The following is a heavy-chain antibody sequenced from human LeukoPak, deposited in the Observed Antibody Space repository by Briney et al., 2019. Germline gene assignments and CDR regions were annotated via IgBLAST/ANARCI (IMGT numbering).Heavy chain of an antibody. V-gene: IGHV3-7*01. CDR3: ARDLLLAAATHDAFDI. J-gene: IGHJ3*02. Sequence: PGGSLRLSCAASGFIFSSYWMSWVRQAPGKGLEWVANIKQDGSEKYYVDSVKGRFTISRDNAKNSLYLQMNSLRAEDTAVYYCARDLLLAAATHDAFDIWGQGTMVTVSS. CDR2: IKQDGSEK. D-gene: IGHD6-13*01. CDR1: GFIFSSYW.